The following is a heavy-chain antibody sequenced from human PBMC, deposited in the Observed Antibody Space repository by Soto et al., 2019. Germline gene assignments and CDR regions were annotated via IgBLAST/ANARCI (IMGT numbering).Heavy chain of an antibody. V-gene: IGHV1-8*01. D-gene: IGHD4-17*01. CDR1: GYTFANYD. CDR2: MNTDSGNT. CDR3: ARWYGGEAYGLDV. Sequence: QVQLVQSGAEVKKPGASVKVTYKASGYTFANYDIHWVRQATGLGLEWLGWMNTDSGNTGYAQRLQGRVTMTRETFTSTAYLELTSLGSEDTAVYFCARWYGGEAYGLDVWGQGTTVTVSS. J-gene: IGHJ6*02.